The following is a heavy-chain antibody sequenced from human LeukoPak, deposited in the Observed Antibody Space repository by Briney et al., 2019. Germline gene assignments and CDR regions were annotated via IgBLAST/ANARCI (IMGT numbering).Heavy chain of an antibody. CDR2: FDPEDGET. V-gene: IGHV1-24*01. Sequence: GASVKVSCKVSGYTLTELSMHWVRQAPGKGLEWMGGFDPEDGETIYAQKFQGRVTMTEDTSTDTAYVELSSLRSEDTAVYYCATGGGYDILTGYVYWGQGTLVTVSS. CDR3: ATGGGYDILTGYVY. D-gene: IGHD3-9*01. CDR1: GYTLTELS. J-gene: IGHJ4*02.